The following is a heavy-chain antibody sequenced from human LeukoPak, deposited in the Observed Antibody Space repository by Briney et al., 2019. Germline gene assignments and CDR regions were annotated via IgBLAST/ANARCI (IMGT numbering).Heavy chain of an antibody. CDR3: GRVGLGLDMVRGVINPYYFDY. V-gene: IGHV4-59*01. CDR1: GGSISSYY. D-gene: IGHD3-10*01. J-gene: IGHJ4*02. CDR2: IYYSGST. Sequence: SETLSLTCTVSGGSISSYYWSWIRQPPGKGLEWIGYIYYSGSTNYNPSLKSRVTISVDTSKNQFSLKLSSVTAADTAVYYCGRVGLGLDMVRGVINPYYFDYWGQGTLVTVSS.